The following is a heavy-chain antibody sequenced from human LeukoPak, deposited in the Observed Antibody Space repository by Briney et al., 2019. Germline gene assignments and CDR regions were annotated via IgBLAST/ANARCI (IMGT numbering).Heavy chain of an antibody. V-gene: IGHV4-59*01. CDR1: GGSIRSCY. Sequence: SETLSLTCTVSGGSIRSCYWSWIRQPPGKGLEWIGYISYSGSTNYNPSLKSRVTISVDTSKNQLSLKLNSVTAADTAVYYCARYIWGSYPTFEDYWGQGSLVTVSS. J-gene: IGHJ4*02. CDR3: ARYIWGSYPTFEDY. D-gene: IGHD3-16*02. CDR2: ISYSGST.